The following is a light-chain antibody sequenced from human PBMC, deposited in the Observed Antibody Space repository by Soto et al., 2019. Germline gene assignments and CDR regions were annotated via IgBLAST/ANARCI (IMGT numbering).Light chain of an antibody. Sequence: EIVLTQSPGTLSLSPGERATPSCRASQSVRSSHLAWYQQKPGQAPRLLIYSASSRATGIPDRFGGSGSGTDFTLTIARLEPEDFAVYSCQQYSSSPATFGQGTKVEI. CDR3: QQYSSSPAT. CDR2: SAS. CDR1: QSVRSSH. J-gene: IGKJ1*01. V-gene: IGKV3-20*01.